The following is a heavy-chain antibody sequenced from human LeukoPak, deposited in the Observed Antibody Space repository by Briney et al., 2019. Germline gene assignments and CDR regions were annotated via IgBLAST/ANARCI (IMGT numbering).Heavy chain of an antibody. CDR1: GFTFSAYA. J-gene: IGHJ4*02. CDR2: ISGSDGTI. D-gene: IGHD6-19*01. CDR3: AKRSSYSSGYYGDY. Sequence: GGSLRLSCAASGFTFSAYAMSWVRQAPGKGPEWVSAISGSDGTIYYADSVKGRFTVSRDNSKNTLYLQMNSLRAEVSAIYYCAKRSSYSSGYYGDYWGQGTLVTVSS. V-gene: IGHV3-23*01.